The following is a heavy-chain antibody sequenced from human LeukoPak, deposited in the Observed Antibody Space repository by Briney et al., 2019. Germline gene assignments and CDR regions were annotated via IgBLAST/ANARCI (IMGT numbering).Heavy chain of an antibody. D-gene: IGHD6-6*01. V-gene: IGHV1-18*01. Sequence: DSVKVSCKASGYDFINYGISWVRQAPGQGLEWMGWRSIYNGNTDYKLQGRVTMTTDTSTSTAYMELRSLRSDDTAVYYCARGGPFPSSSSSGEYYLDYWGQGTLVTVSS. CDR3: ARGGPFPSSSSSGEYYLDY. CDR2: RSIYNGNT. CDR1: GYDFINYG. J-gene: IGHJ4*02.